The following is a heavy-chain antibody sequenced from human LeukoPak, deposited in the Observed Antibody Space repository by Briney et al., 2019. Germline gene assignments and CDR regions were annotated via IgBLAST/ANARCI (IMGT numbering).Heavy chain of an antibody. J-gene: IGHJ4*02. CDR1: GFTFSSYA. D-gene: IGHD6-19*01. CDR2: ISATGGST. CDR3: AKDRSSSGWYALDN. V-gene: IGHV3-23*01. Sequence: GGSLRLSCAASGFTFSSYAINWVRQAPGKGLEWVSAISATGGSTNYADSVMGRFTISRDNSKNTLYMQMNSLRDEDTAVYYCAKDRSSSGWYALDNWGQGTLVTVSS.